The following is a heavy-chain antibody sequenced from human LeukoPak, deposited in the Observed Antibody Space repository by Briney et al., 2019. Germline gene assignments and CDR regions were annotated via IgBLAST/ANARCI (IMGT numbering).Heavy chain of an antibody. J-gene: IGHJ6*03. CDR1: GYTFTSYY. Sequence: EASVKVSCKASGYTFTSYYMHWVRQAPGQGLEWMGIINPSGGSTSYAQKFQGRVTITADESRSTAYMEMSSLRFEDTAVYYCATVLQGEVAGRAIYVEYYSYMDVWGEGTTVTVSS. CDR2: INPSGGST. D-gene: IGHD4/OR15-4a*01. CDR3: ATVLQGEVAGRAIYVEYYSYMDV. V-gene: IGHV1-46*01.